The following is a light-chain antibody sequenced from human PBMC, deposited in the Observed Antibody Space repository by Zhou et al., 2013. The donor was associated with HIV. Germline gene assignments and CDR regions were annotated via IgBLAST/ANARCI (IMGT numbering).Light chain of an antibody. V-gene: IGKV1-39*01. CDR1: QSINYY. CDR2: AAS. Sequence: DIQMTQSPTSLSSSVGDRVTITCRASQSINYYLNWYQQKPGKAPKLLIYAASSLQSGVPSRFRGTGFGTDFTLTISSLQPEDFATYLCQQSYSTPLTFGGGTKVEIK. CDR3: QQSYSTPLT. J-gene: IGKJ4*01.